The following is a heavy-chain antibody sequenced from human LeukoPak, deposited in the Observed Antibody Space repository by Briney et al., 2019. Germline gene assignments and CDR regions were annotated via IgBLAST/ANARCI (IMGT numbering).Heavy chain of an antibody. CDR1: GYTFTSYG. V-gene: IGHV1-18*01. D-gene: IGHD6-13*01. Sequence: GASVKVSCKASGYTFTSYGISWVRQAPGQGLEWMGWISAYNGNTNYAQKLQGRVTMTTDTSTSTAYMELRSLRSDDTAVYYCARDLVLMVRAPRRAAAGYWGQGTLVTVSS. CDR2: ISAYNGNT. CDR3: ARDLVLMVRAPRRAAAGY. J-gene: IGHJ4*02.